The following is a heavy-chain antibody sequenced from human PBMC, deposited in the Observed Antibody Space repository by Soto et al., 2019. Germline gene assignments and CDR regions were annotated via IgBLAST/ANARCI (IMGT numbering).Heavy chain of an antibody. CDR1: GFSLSTRGVG. CDR2: IYWDDEK. J-gene: IGHJ4*02. CDR3: AHYIATAGSFDY. Sequence: QITLKESGPTLVKPTEILKLTCRFSGFSLSTRGVGVGWNRQPPGKALEWLAVIYWDDEKWYSPSLKSRLTITKDTSNNQVIFTMSNVDPVDTGTYYCAHYIATAGSFDYWGQGILVTVSS. V-gene: IGHV2-5*02. D-gene: IGHD6-25*01.